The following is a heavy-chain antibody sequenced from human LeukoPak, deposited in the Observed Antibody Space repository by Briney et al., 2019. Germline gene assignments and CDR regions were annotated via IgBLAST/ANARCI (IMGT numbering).Heavy chain of an antibody. CDR3: ARDHRSSWYFGASNWFDP. CDR2: IYYSGST. D-gene: IGHD6-13*01. J-gene: IGHJ5*02. V-gene: IGHV4-39*07. Sequence: PSETLSLTCTVSGGSISSSSYYWGWIRQPPGKGLEWIGSIYYSGSTYYNPSLKSRVTISVDTSKNQFSLKLSSVTAADTAVYYCARDHRSSWYFGASNWFDPWGQGTLVTVSS. CDR1: GGSISSSSYY.